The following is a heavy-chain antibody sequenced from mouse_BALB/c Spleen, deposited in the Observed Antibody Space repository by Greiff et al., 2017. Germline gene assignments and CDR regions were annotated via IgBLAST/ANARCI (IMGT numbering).Heavy chain of an antibody. D-gene: IGHD2-4*01. Sequence: QVQLQQPGAELMKPGASVKISCKATGYTFSSYWIEWVKQRPGHGLEWIGEILPGSGSTNYNEKFKGKATFTADTSSNTAYMQLSSLTSEDSAVYYCARGPLRRHYYAMDYWGQGTSVTVSS. J-gene: IGHJ4*01. CDR1: GYTFSSYW. CDR3: ARGPLRRHYYAMDY. CDR2: ILPGSGST. V-gene: IGHV1-9*01.